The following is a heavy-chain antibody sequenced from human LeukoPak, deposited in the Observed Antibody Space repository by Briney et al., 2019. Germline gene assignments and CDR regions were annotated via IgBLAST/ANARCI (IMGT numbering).Heavy chain of an antibody. CDR1: GGSISSSSYY. D-gene: IGHD2-21*02. Sequence: PSETLSLTCTVSGGSISSSSYYWSWIRQPPGKGLEWIGYIYYSGSTNYNPSLKSRVTISVDASKNQFSLKLSSVTAADAAVYYCAREANCGGDCYVDYWGQGTLVTVSS. CDR2: IYYSGST. CDR3: AREANCGGDCYVDY. J-gene: IGHJ4*02. V-gene: IGHV4-61*01.